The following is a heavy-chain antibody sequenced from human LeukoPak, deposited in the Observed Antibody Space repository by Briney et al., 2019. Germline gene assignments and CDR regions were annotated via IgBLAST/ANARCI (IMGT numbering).Heavy chain of an antibody. CDR2: IYYCGST. CDR1: GGSISSSSDY. V-gene: IGHV4-39*01. Sequence: SETLSLTCTVSGGSISSSSDYWGWIRQPPGKGQEWSGSIYYCGSTYYNPSLKSRVTISVDTSKNQFSLKLSSVTAADTAVYYCARLDGSGSYRVSKFYIDYWGQGTLVTVSS. J-gene: IGHJ4*02. CDR3: ARLDGSGSYRVSKFYIDY. D-gene: IGHD3-10*01.